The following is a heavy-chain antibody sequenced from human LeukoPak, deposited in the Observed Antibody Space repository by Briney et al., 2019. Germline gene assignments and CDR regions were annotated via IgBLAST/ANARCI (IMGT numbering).Heavy chain of an antibody. Sequence: GESLKISCKGSGYSFISYWIGWVRQMPGKGLEWMGIIYPGDSDTRYSPSFQGQVTISADKSISTAYLQWSSLKASDTAMYYCARQSFAGYPALETDYWGQGTLVTVSS. CDR1: GYSFISYW. V-gene: IGHV5-51*01. CDR2: IYPGDSDT. J-gene: IGHJ4*02. CDR3: ARQSFAGYPALETDY. D-gene: IGHD3-16*02.